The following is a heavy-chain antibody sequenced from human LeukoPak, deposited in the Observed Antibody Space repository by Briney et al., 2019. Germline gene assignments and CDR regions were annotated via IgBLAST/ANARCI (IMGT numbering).Heavy chain of an antibody. CDR3: ARGGRYYGSGSYPGHFDY. CDR1: GGSISSGGYS. D-gene: IGHD3-10*01. CDR2: IYSGGST. Sequence: ETLSLTCAVSGGSISSGGYSWSWVRQAPGKGLEWVSVIYSGGSTYYADSVKGRFTISRDNSKNTLYLQMNSLRAEDTAVYYCARGGRYYGSGSYPGHFDYWGQGTLVTVSS. J-gene: IGHJ4*02. V-gene: IGHV3-53*01.